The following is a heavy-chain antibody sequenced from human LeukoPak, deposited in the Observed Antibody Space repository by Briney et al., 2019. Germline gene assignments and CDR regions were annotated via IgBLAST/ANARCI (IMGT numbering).Heavy chain of an antibody. CDR2: IGGSGGVT. CDR1: GFTFSTYA. J-gene: IGHJ4*02. D-gene: IGHD3-10*01. CDR3: AILLPNYYGSGSTD. V-gene: IGHV3-23*01. Sequence: PGGSLRLSCAASGFTFSTYALTWVRQAPGKGLEWVSTIGGSGGVTYYADSVKGRFTISRDNSKNTLYLQMNSLRAEDTAVYYCAILLPNYYGSGSTDWGQGTLVTVSS.